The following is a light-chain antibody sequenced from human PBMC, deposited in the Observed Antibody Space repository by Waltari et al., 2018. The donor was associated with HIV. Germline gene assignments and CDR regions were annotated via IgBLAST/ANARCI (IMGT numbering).Light chain of an antibody. Sequence: SSELTQDTAVSVALGQTVRITCHGDSLRSYHALWYQQTPGQAPVLVIYDKNNRPSGIPDRFSGSSSGNTASLTITGAQAEDEADYYCNSRDSSGNHVVFGGGTKLTVL. J-gene: IGLJ2*01. CDR1: SLRSYH. V-gene: IGLV3-19*01. CDR2: DKN. CDR3: NSRDSSGNHVV.